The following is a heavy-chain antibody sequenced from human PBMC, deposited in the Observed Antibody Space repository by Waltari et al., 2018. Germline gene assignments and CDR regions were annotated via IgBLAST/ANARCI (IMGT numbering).Heavy chain of an antibody. CDR2: ISSSGSTI. J-gene: IGHJ3*02. Sequence: EVQLVESGGGLVQPGGSLRLSCAASGFTFSSYEMNWFRQAPGKGLEWVSYISSSGSTIYYADSVKGRFTISRDNAKNSLYLQMNSLRAEDTAVYYCARDFPYVGAFDIWGQGTMVTVSS. D-gene: IGHD3-16*01. V-gene: IGHV3-48*03. CDR1: GFTFSSYE. CDR3: ARDFPYVGAFDI.